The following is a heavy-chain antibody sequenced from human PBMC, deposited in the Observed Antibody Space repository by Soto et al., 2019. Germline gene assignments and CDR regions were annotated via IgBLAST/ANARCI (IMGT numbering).Heavy chain of an antibody. CDR1: GYTFTSYG. J-gene: IGHJ4*02. V-gene: IGHV1-18*01. Sequence: QVQLVQSGAEVKKPGASVKVSCKASGYTFTSYGISWVRQAPGQGLEWMGWISAYNGNTNYAQKLQGRVTTTTATSTSTAYMELRSLRSDDTAVYSCASDWAAAGPFDYWGQGTLVTVSS. D-gene: IGHD6-13*01. CDR3: ASDWAAAGPFDY. CDR2: ISAYNGNT.